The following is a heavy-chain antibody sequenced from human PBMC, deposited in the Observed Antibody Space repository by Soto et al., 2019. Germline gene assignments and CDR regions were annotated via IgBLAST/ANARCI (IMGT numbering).Heavy chain of an antibody. CDR1: GDTFTSYY. Sequence: GASVKVSCKACGDTFTSYYMHWVRQAPGQGLEWMGIINPSGGSTSYAQKFQGRVTMTRDTSTSTVYMELSSLRSEDTAVYYCARDWKEMAKYYYGMDVWGQGTTVTVSS. CDR3: ARDWKEMAKYYYGMDV. D-gene: IGHD1-1*01. CDR2: INPSGGST. J-gene: IGHJ6*02. V-gene: IGHV1-46*01.